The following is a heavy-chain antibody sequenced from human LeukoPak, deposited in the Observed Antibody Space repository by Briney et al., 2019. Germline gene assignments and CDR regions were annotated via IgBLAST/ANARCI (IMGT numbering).Heavy chain of an antibody. D-gene: IGHD3-10*01. V-gene: IGHV3-30*18. Sequence: GGSLRLSRAASGFTFSSYGMHWVRQAPGKGLEWVAVISYDGSNKYYADSVKGRFTISRDNSKNTLYLQMNSLRAEDTAVYYCAKDMFIYYYGSGPLGYWGQGTLVTVSS. J-gene: IGHJ4*02. CDR1: GFTFSSYG. CDR2: ISYDGSNK. CDR3: AKDMFIYYYGSGPLGY.